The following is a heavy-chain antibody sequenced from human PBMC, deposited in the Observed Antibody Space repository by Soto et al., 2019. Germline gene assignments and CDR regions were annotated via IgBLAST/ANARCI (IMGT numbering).Heavy chain of an antibody. Sequence: SETLSLTSTVSGNSISSYYWSWIRQPPGKGLEWIGYIYYSGSTNYNPSLKSRVTISVDTSKNQFSLKLSSVTAADTAVYYCARGKYYDYVWGSYRVPYYFDYWGQGTLVTVSS. D-gene: IGHD3-16*01. CDR2: IYYSGST. J-gene: IGHJ4*02. V-gene: IGHV4-59*01. CDR3: ARGKYYDYVWGSYRVPYYFDY. CDR1: GNSISSYY.